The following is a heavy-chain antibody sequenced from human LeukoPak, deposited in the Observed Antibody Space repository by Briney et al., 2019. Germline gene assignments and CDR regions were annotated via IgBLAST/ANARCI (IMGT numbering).Heavy chain of an antibody. Sequence: GRSLRLSCAASGFAFEDYAMHWVRQAPGKGLEWVSGISWNSGSIGYADSVKGRFTISRDNAKNSLYLQMNSLRAEDTALYYCAKDDGGEGLFPVFAYWGQGTMVTVPS. CDR2: ISWNSGSI. V-gene: IGHV3-9*01. CDR1: GFAFEDYA. D-gene: IGHD3-3*01. J-gene: IGHJ4*02. CDR3: AKDDGGEGLFPVFAY.